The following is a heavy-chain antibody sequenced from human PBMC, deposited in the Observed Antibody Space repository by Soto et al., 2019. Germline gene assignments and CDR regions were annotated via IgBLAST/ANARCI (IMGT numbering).Heavy chain of an antibody. CDR3: AADGCLIGKTRGGDCYS. V-gene: IGHV1-58*01. J-gene: IGHJ4*02. CDR1: GFTFTSSA. CDR2: IVVGSGNT. D-gene: IGHD2-21*02. Sequence: QMQLVQSGPEVKKPGTSVKVSCKASGFTFTSSAVQWVRQARGQRLEWIGWIVVGSGNTNYAQKFQERVTITRDMSTSTAYMELSSLRSEDTAVYYCAADGCLIGKTRGGDCYSWGQGTLVTVSS.